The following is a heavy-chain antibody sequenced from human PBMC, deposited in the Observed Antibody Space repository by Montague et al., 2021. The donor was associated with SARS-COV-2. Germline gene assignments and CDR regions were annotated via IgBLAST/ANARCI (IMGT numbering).Heavy chain of an antibody. J-gene: IGHJ3*02. CDR2: ISYDGSNK. Sequence: SLSLSFSASGFTFSSYAMHWVRQAPGKGLEWVAVISYDGSNKYYADSVKGRFTISRDNSKNTLYLQMNSLRAEDTAVYYCARPSSGSYYHAFDIWGQGTMVTVSS. CDR1: GFTFSSYA. V-gene: IGHV3-30-3*01. D-gene: IGHD1-26*01. CDR3: ARPSSGSYYHAFDI.